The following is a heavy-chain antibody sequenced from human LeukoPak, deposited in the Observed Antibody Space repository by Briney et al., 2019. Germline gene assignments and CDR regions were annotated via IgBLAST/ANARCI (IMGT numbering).Heavy chain of an antibody. Sequence: GGSLRLSCAASGFAFNTYAMHWVRQAPGQGLEWVALIWHDGSHKFYSNSVRGQFTISRDNSKNTVSLQMNNLRPEDTAVYYWAREIFGSGSYPDPWGQGTLVTVPS. J-gene: IGHJ5*02. CDR1: GFAFNTYA. D-gene: IGHD3-10*01. CDR2: IWHDGSHK. CDR3: AREIFGSGSYPDP. V-gene: IGHV3-33*01.